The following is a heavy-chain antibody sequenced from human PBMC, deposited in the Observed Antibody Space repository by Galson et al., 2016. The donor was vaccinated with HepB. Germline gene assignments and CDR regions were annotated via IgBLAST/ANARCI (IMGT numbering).Heavy chain of an antibody. CDR3: ARDKRHGLDV. CDR1: GYSFTGYY. D-gene: IGHD1-1*01. CDR2: ISANSGDT. Sequence: SVKVSCKASGYSFTGYYMHWVRQAPGQGLEWMGWISANSGDTQYSEKLQGRVTLTTDASTTTAYMELRRLRSYDTAVYYWARDKRHGLDVWGQGTTVTVSS. V-gene: IGHV1-2*02. J-gene: IGHJ6*02.